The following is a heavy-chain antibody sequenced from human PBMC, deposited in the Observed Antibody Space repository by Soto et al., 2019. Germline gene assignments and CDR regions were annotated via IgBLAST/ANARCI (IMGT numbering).Heavy chain of an antibody. D-gene: IGHD1-26*01. V-gene: IGHV1-18*01. J-gene: IGHJ4*02. CDR2: ISANNGNT. CDR3: ARDGRYSGSYGGYYFDY. CDR1: GYTFTSYG. Sequence: QVQLVQSGAEVKKPGASVKVSCKASGYTFTSYGISWVRQAPGQGLEWMGWISANNGNTNYAQKIQGRVTMTTDTSXSXXYMELRSRRSDDTAVYYCARDGRYSGSYGGYYFDYWGQGTLVTVSS.